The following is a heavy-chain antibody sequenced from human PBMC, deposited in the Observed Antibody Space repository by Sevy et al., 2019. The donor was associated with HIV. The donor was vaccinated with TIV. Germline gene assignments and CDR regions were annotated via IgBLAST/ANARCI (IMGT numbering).Heavy chain of an antibody. V-gene: IGHV3-11*01. CDR1: GFTFSDYY. CDR2: ISSSGSTI. J-gene: IGHJ4*02. Sequence: GGSLRLSCAASGFTFSDYYMSWIRQAPGKGLEWVSYISSSGSTIYYADSVKGRFTISRDNAKNSLYLQMNSLRAEDTAVYYCATSAQPYYDDSSGYYYGFDYWGQGTLVTVSS. CDR3: ATSAQPYYDDSSGYYYGFDY. D-gene: IGHD3-22*01.